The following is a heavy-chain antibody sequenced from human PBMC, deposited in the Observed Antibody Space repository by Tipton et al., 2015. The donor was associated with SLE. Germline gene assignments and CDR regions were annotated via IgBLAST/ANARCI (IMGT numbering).Heavy chain of an antibody. CDR3: ARRMVQGGDALDI. Sequence: GLVKPSETLSLTCTVSGGSISGYYWTWIRQPPGKGLEWIGYIYYSGSTNYNPSLKSRVTISVDTSKNQFSLKLTSVTAADTAVYYCARRMVQGGDALDIWGLGTLVTVSS. J-gene: IGHJ3*02. D-gene: IGHD3-10*01. CDR1: GGSISGYY. V-gene: IGHV4-59*08. CDR2: IYYSGST.